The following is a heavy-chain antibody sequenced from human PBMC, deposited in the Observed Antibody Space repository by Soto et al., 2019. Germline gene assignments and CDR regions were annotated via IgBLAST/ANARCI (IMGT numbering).Heavy chain of an antibody. D-gene: IGHD3-10*01. V-gene: IGHV3-23*01. Sequence: EVQLLESGGGLVQPGGSLRLSCTVSGVTFSNYAMNWVRQAPGTGLEWVSSLSGSGGTTYYADSVKGRFIISRDNSKNTLYLLMNSLRAEDTALYYCAKQRADYGSGADTFYFDSWGQGALVTVSS. CDR3: AKQRADYGSGADTFYFDS. J-gene: IGHJ4*02. CDR1: GVTFSNYA. CDR2: LSGSGGTT.